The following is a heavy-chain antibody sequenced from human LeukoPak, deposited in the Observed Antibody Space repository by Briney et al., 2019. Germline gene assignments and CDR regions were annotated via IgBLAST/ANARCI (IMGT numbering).Heavy chain of an antibody. D-gene: IGHD6-19*01. CDR1: GYPFTSYD. J-gene: IGHJ4*02. Sequence: ASVKVSCKTSGYPFTSYDTHWVRQAAGHGLEWMSWMTPNSEKRAYAQKFQGRVTMTTNTSIDTAYMELSSLTFDDTAIYYCARGRGWGILDSWGQGHLVTVSS. CDR2: MTPNSEKR. CDR3: ARGRGWGILDS. V-gene: IGHV1-8*01.